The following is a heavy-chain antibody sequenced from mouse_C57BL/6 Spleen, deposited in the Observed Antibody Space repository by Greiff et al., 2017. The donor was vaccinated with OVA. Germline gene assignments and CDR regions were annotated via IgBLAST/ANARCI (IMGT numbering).Heavy chain of an antibody. CDR1: GYSITSGYY. CDR3: ARDYDYLDY. CDR2: ISYDGSN. D-gene: IGHD2-3*01. V-gene: IGHV3-6*01. J-gene: IGHJ2*01. Sequence: VQLQQSGPGLVKPSQSLSLTCSVTGYSITSGYYWNWIRQFPGNKLEWMGYISYDGSNNYNPSLKNRISITRDTSKNQFFLKLNSVTTEDTATYYCARDYDYLDYWGQGTTLTVSS.